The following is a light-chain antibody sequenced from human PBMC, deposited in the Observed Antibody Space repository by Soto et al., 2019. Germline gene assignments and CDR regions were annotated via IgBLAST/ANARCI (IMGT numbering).Light chain of an antibody. CDR1: QSGSSW. J-gene: IGKJ4*01. Sequence: DIQMTQYHTTPPASVGDRVTITCLASQSGSSWLAWYQQKPGKAPKVLIYKASSLQTGIPERFSGSRSGTEFILTINGLQFEDFAVYYCQRYNNWPLTFGGGTKVDIK. V-gene: IGKV1-5*03. CDR3: QRYNNWPLT. CDR2: KAS.